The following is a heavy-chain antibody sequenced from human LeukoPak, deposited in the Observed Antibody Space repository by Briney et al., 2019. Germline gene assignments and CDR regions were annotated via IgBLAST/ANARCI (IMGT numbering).Heavy chain of an antibody. CDR3: ARVRRQRSAFDI. Sequence: PGGSLRLSCAASGFSFGDYAMHWVRQAPGKGLEWIGYIYYSGSTNYNPSLKSRVTISVDTSKNQFSLKLSSVTAADTAVYYCARVRRQRSAFDIWGQGTMVTVSS. CDR1: GFSFGDYA. V-gene: IGHV4-59*01. J-gene: IGHJ3*02. D-gene: IGHD6-25*01. CDR2: IYYSGST.